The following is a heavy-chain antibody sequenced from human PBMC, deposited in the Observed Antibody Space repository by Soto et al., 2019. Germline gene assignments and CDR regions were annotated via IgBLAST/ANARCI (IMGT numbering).Heavy chain of an antibody. CDR3: AREGREVKNYYYYYMDV. Sequence: VGSLRLSFAASGFTFSSYWMSWVRQAPGKGLEWVANIKQDGSEKYYVDSVKGRFTISRDNAKNSLYLQMNSLRAEDTAVYYCAREGREVKNYYYYYMDVWGKGTTVTVSS. J-gene: IGHJ6*03. CDR2: IKQDGSEK. D-gene: IGHD1-26*01. CDR1: GFTFSSYW. V-gene: IGHV3-7*01.